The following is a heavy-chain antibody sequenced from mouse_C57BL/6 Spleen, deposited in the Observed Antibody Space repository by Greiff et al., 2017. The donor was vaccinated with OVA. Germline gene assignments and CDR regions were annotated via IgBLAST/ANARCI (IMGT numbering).Heavy chain of an antibody. J-gene: IGHJ2*01. Sequence: QLQQSGAELVRPGTSVKVSCKASGYAFTNYLIEWVKQRPGQGLEWIGVINPGSGGTNYNEKFKGKATLTADKSSSTAYMQLSSLTSEDSAVYFCARDGNYGGYFDYWGQGTTLTVSS. D-gene: IGHD2-1*01. V-gene: IGHV1-54*01. CDR3: ARDGNYGGYFDY. CDR2: INPGSGGT. CDR1: GYAFTNYL.